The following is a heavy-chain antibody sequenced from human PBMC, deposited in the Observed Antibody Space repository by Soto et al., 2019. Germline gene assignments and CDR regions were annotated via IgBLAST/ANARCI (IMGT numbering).Heavy chain of an antibody. Sequence: EVQLLESGGGLVQPGGSLRLSCAASGFTFSSYAMSWVRQAPGKGLEWVSAISGSGGSTYYAYSVKGRFTLPRDNSKNTLYLQMNSLRAEDTAVYYCAKGRAVAGRLGDYWGQGTLVTVSS. V-gene: IGHV3-23*01. CDR3: AKGRAVAGRLGDY. D-gene: IGHD6-19*01. CDR1: GFTFSSYA. J-gene: IGHJ4*02. CDR2: ISGSGGST.